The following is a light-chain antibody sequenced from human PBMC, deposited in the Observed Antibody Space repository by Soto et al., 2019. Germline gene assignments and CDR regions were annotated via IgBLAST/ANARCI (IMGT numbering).Light chain of an antibody. CDR3: AAWDDSLNGLYV. CDR2: SNN. Sequence: QFVLTQPPSASGTPGQRVTISCSVSSSNIGSNTVNWYQQLPGTAPKLLIYSNNQRPSGVPDRFSGSKSGTSASLAISGLQSEDEADYYCAAWDDSLNGLYVFGTGTKLTVL. CDR1: SSNIGSNT. V-gene: IGLV1-44*01. J-gene: IGLJ1*01.